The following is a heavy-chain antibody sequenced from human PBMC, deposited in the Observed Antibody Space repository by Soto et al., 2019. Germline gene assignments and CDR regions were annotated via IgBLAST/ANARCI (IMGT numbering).Heavy chain of an antibody. CDR3: ARGGDDYSSQGGYYGMDV. Sequence: QVQLVQSGAEVKKPGSSVKVSCKASGGSFSNYAISWVRQAPGQRLEWMGGVIPLFGTPIYAQRFQDRVTIVADESTSTAFMELSSLTSEDTAVYYCARGGDDYSSQGGYYGMDVWGQGTTVTVSS. V-gene: IGHV1-69*01. J-gene: IGHJ6*02. CDR2: VIPLFGTP. CDR1: GGSFSNYA. D-gene: IGHD2-21*01.